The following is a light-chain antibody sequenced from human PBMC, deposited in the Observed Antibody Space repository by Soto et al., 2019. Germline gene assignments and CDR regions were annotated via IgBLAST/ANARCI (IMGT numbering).Light chain of an antibody. V-gene: IGKV3-11*01. CDR1: QSVNIY. CDR3: QQRSNWRVT. CDR2: DAS. Sequence: EIVLTDSPATLSLSQWEIATLSCRASQSVNIYLAWYQQKPGQAPRLLIYDASNRATGIPARFSGSGSGTDFTLTISSLEPEDIAVHYCQQRSNWRVTFGGGTKVDIK. J-gene: IGKJ4*01.